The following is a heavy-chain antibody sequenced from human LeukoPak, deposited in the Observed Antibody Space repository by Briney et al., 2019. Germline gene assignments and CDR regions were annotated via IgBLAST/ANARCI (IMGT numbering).Heavy chain of an antibody. CDR1: GGSFSGYY. D-gene: IGHD3-3*01. J-gene: IGHJ4*02. Sequence: SETLSLTCAVYGGSFSGYYWSWIRQPPGKGLEWIGEINHSGSTNYNPSLKSRVTISVDTSKNQFSLKLSSVTAADTAVYYCARGRLSYYDFWSGYYYDYWGQGTLVTVSS. CDR2: INHSGST. CDR3: ARGRLSYYDFWSGYYYDY. V-gene: IGHV4-34*01.